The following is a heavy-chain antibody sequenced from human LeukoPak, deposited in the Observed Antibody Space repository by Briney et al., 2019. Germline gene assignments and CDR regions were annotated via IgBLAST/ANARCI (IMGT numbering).Heavy chain of an antibody. D-gene: IGHD3-22*01. CDR2: IYDSGST. V-gene: IGHV4-59*01. J-gene: IGHJ3*02. CDR3: ACLTTADAFDI. Sequence: SETLSLTCTVSGGSISSYYWSWIRQPPGKGLEWIGYIYDSGSTNYSPSLKSRVTISVDTSKNQFSLKLSSVTAADTAVYYCACLTTADAFDIWGQGTMVTVSS. CDR1: GGSISSYY.